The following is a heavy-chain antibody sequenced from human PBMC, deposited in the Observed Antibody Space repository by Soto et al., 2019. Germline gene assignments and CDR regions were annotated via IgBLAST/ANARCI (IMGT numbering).Heavy chain of an antibody. J-gene: IGHJ4*02. Sequence: QLQLQKSGSGLVKPSQTLSLTCAVSGGSISSGGYSWSWIRQPPVKGLEWIGYIYHSGSTYYNPSLKSRVTISVDRSKNQFSLKLSSVIAADTAVYYCARYDPTEASLDYWGQGTLVTVS. V-gene: IGHV4-30-2*01. CDR2: IYHSGST. CDR1: GGSISSGGYS. CDR3: ARYDPTEASLDY. D-gene: IGHD2-8*01.